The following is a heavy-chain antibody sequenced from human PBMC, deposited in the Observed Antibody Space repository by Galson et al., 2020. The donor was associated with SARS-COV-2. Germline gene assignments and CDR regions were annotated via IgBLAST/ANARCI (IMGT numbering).Heavy chain of an antibody. V-gene: IGHV3-30*18. Sequence: GGSLRLSCAASGFTFSSYGMHWVRQAPGKGLEWVAVISYDGSNKYYADSVKGRFTISRDNSKNTLYLQMNSLRAEDTAVYYCAKDGASIAAAGSDAFEIWGQGTMVTVSS. CDR3: AKDGASIAAAGSDAFEI. J-gene: IGHJ3*02. CDR2: ISYDGSNK. D-gene: IGHD6-13*01. CDR1: GFTFSSYG.